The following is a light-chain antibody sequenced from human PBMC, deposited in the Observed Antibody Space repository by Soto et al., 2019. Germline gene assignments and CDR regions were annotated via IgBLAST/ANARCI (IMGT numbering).Light chain of an antibody. Sequence: EIVLTQSPGILSLSPGERATLSCRASQSVTSSYLAWYQQKPGQAPRLLMYGASKRATGIPDRFSGSGSGTDFTLAISRLEPEDFAVYYCHQFSSSRGTFGQGTKVEIK. CDR2: GAS. V-gene: IGKV3-20*01. CDR1: QSVTSSY. CDR3: HQFSSSRGT. J-gene: IGKJ1*01.